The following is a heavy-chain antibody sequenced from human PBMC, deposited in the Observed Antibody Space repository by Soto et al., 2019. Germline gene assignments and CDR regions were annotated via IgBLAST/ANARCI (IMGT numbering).Heavy chain of an antibody. CDR3: ARILYDSSGYYYGLDP. D-gene: IGHD3-22*01. CDR1: GGSISSGGYY. CDR2: IYYSGST. Sequence: QVQLQESGPGLVKPSQTLSLTCTVSGGSISSGGYYWSWIRQHPGKGLEWIGYIYYSGSTYYNPPLKSRVTISVDTSKNQFSLKLSSVTAADTAVYYCARILYDSSGYYYGLDPWGQGTLVTVSS. V-gene: IGHV4-31*03. J-gene: IGHJ5*02.